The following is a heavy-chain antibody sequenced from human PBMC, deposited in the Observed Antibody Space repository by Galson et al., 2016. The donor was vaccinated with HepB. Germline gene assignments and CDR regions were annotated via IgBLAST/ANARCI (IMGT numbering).Heavy chain of an antibody. V-gene: IGHV1-46*04. D-gene: IGHD2-2*01. CDR2: INPISGST. J-gene: IGHJ6*02. Sequence: SVKVSCKASGYIFTHYYIHWVRQAPGQGLEWMGIINPISGSTTYAQKLRGSVSMTRDTSTRTVYMELTSLRSEDTAVYYCARRGYCSGTSCYGGPYYYYGMDVWGQGTTVTVSS. CDR1: GYIFTHYY. CDR3: ARRGYCSGTSCYGGPYYYYGMDV.